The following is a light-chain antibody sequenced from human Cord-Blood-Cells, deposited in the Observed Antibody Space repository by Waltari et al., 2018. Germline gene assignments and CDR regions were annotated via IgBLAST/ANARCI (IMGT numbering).Light chain of an antibody. CDR3: EPSYSTPRT. CDR2: AAS. CDR1: QSISSY. V-gene: IGKV1-39*01. Sequence: DIQMIQSPSSLSASVGDRVTITSRASQSISSYLNWYQQKPGNAPKLLIYAASSLQSGVPSRFSGSGSGTDFTLTISSLQPEDFATYYCEPSYSTPRTFGQGTKVEIK. J-gene: IGKJ1*01.